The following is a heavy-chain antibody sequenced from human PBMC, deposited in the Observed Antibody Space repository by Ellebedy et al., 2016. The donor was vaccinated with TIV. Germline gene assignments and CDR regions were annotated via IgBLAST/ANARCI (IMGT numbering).Heavy chain of an antibody. V-gene: IGHV3-7*01. Sequence: GESLKISCGTSGFTFGNYWMTWVRQAPGKGLEWVANIKQDGSEKYYVDSVKGRFSISRDNTKNSLYLQMNSLTDEDTAVYYCARDQWLGRAYYFDSWGQGTLVTVSS. CDR2: IKQDGSEK. J-gene: IGHJ4*02. CDR3: ARDQWLGRAYYFDS. D-gene: IGHD6-19*01. CDR1: GFTFGNYW.